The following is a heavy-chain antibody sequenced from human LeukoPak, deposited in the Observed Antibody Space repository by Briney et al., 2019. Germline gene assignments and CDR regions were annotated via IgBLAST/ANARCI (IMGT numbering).Heavy chain of an antibody. Sequence: GGSLRLSCAASRFTFSTYAMSWVRQAPGKGLEWVSTISGSGGSTYYADSVKGRFTISRDNSKNTLYLQMNSLRAEDTAVYYCARVYYGSGSLHYYYYYMDVWGKGTTVTISS. CDR1: RFTFSTYA. CDR2: ISGSGGST. CDR3: ARVYYGSGSLHYYYYYMDV. J-gene: IGHJ6*03. V-gene: IGHV3-23*01. D-gene: IGHD3-10*01.